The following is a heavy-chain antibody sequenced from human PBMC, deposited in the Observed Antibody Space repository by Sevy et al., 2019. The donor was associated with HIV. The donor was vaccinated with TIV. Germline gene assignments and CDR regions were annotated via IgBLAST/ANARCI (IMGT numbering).Heavy chain of an antibody. CDR1: EFPFKAIA. V-gene: IGHV3-23*01. CDR2: IRGSGGST. CDR3: AKEIRYARGYSGHGDYFDY. D-gene: IGHD5-12*01. Sequence: GGSLRPSWPGPEFPFKAIAMSWVRRPPGRGREGVSGIRGSGGSTYYADSVKGRFTISRDNSKNTLYLQMNSLRAEDTAVYYCAKEIRYARGYSGHGDYFDYWGQGTRVTVSS. J-gene: IGHJ4*02.